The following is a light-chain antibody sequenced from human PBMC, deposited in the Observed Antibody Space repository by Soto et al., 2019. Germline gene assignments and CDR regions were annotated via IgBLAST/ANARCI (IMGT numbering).Light chain of an antibody. V-gene: IGKV1-5*01. CDR2: DAS. Sequence: DIQMTQSPSTLSASVGDRVTITCRASQSISTWLAWYQQKPGKAPKLLIYDASSLQSGVPARFSGRGSGTEFALTISGLHPDDFATYYCQQYNTYTWTFGQGTKVAIK. CDR3: QQYNTYTWT. CDR1: QSISTW. J-gene: IGKJ1*01.